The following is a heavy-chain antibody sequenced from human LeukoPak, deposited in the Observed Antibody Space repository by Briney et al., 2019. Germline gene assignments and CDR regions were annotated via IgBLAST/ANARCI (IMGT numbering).Heavy chain of an antibody. J-gene: IGHJ4*02. CDR1: GFTFSSYW. D-gene: IGHD3-10*01. Sequence: GGSLRLSCAASGFTFSSYWMHWVRQAPGKGLEWVSSISSSSSYIYYADSVKGRFTISRDNAKNSLYLQMNSLRAEDTGVYYCAREDQYYYGSGSHYFDYWGQGTLVTVSS. CDR2: ISSSSSYI. CDR3: AREDQYYYGSGSHYFDY. V-gene: IGHV3-21*01.